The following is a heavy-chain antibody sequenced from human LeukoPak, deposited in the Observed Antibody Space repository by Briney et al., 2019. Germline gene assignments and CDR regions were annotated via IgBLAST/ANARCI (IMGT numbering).Heavy chain of an antibody. V-gene: IGHV3-23*01. CDR2: ISGSGGST. Sequence: GGSLRLSCAASGFTFSSYEMNWVRQAPGKGLEWVSAISGSGGSTYYADSVKGRFTISRDNSKNTLYLQMNSLRAEDTAVYYCARDHGSGYYYNPNFDYWGQGTLVTVSS. J-gene: IGHJ4*02. D-gene: IGHD3-22*01. CDR3: ARDHGSGYYYNPNFDY. CDR1: GFTFSSYE.